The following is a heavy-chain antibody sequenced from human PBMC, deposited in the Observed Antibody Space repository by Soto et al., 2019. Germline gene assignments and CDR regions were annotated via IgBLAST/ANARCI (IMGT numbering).Heavy chain of an antibody. CDR3: ESGGDERGNNAFDV. J-gene: IGHJ3*01. D-gene: IGHD3-10*01. V-gene: IGHV5-51*01. Sequence: GESLKISCKASVYSFNTCWSGWVRQMPGKGLEWMGIIYPGDSDTRYSPSFRGQVIISADKSISKAYLQWSSLKASDNAMYYCESGGDERGNNAFDVWGLGKIVSVS. CDR1: VYSFNTCW. CDR2: IYPGDSDT.